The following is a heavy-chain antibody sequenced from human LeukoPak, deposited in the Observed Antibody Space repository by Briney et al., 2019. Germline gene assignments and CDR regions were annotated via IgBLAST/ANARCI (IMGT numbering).Heavy chain of an antibody. V-gene: IGHV3-21*01. CDR2: ISSSSSYI. CDR1: GFTLSSYS. J-gene: IGHJ6*02. CDR3: ARDAGGYGMDV. D-gene: IGHD3-16*01. Sequence: GGSLRLSCAASGFTLSSYSMNWVRQAPGKGLEWVSSISSSSSYIYYADSVKGRFTISRDNAKNSLYLQMNSLRAEDTAVYYCARDAGGYGMDVWGQGTTVTVSS.